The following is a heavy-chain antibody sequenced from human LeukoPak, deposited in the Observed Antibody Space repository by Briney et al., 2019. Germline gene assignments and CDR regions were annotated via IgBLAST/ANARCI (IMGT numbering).Heavy chain of an antibody. CDR2: IWYDGSNK. J-gene: IGHJ4*02. CDR3: ARGGVPAAYIDY. V-gene: IGHV3-33*01. CDR1: GFTFSSYG. D-gene: IGHD2-2*01. Sequence: GRSLRLSCAASGFTFSSYGMHWVRQAPGKGLEWVAVIWYDGSNKYYADSVKGRFTTSRDNSKNTLYLQMNSLRAEDTAVYYCARGGVPAAYIDYWGQGTLVTVSS.